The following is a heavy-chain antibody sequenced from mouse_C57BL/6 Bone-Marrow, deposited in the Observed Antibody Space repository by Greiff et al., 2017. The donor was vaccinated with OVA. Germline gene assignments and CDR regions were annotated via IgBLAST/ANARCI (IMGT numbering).Heavy chain of an antibody. D-gene: IGHD2-5*01. CDR3: ASPPYYSNLYYAMDY. CDR1: GYTFTSYW. V-gene: IGHV1-64*01. Sequence: QVQLQQPGAELVKPGASVKLSCKASGYTFTSYWMHWVKQRPGQGLEWIGMIHPNSGSTNYNEKFKSKATLTVDKSSSTAYMQLSSLTSEDSAVYYCASPPYYSNLYYAMDYWGQGTSVTVSS. J-gene: IGHJ4*01. CDR2: IHPNSGST.